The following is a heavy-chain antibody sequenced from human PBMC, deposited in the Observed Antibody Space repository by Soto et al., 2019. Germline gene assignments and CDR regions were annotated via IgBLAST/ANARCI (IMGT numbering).Heavy chain of an antibody. CDR2: ISSSSSYI. D-gene: IGHD3-3*01. J-gene: IGHJ6*02. CDR3: ARVRWGFWSGYYYYYYGMDV. CDR1: GFTFSSYI. V-gene: IGHV3-21*01. Sequence: PGGSLRLSCAASGFTFSSYIMNWVRQSPGKGLEWVSSISSSSSYIYYADSVKGRFTISRDNAKNSLYLQMNSLRAEDTAVYYCARVRWGFWSGYYYYYYGMDVWGQGTTVTVSS.